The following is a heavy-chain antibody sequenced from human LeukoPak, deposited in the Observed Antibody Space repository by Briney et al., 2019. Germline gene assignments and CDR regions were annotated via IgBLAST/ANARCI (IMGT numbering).Heavy chain of an antibody. CDR3: AREEEQLWFFDY. V-gene: IGHV3-74*01. Sequence: GGSLRLSCAASGFTFSSHWMHWVRQGPGKGLVWVSRIHRDGSSPSYADSVKGRFTISRDNAKNSLYLQMNSLRAEDTAVYYCAREEEQLWFFDYWGQGTLVTVSS. D-gene: IGHD5-18*01. CDR1: GFTFSSHW. J-gene: IGHJ4*02. CDR2: IHRDGSSP.